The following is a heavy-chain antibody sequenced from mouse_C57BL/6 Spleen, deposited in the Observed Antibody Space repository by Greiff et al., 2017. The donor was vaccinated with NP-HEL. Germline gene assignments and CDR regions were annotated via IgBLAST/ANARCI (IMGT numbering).Heavy chain of an antibody. D-gene: IGHD2-1*01. Sequence: EVQGVESGGGLVKPGGSLKLSCAASGFTFSDYGMHWVRQAPEKGLEWVAYISSGSSTIYYADTVKGRFTISRDNAKNTLVLHMTSLRSEDTSMYYCARTPWGLNYSAWFAYWGQGTLVTVSA. V-gene: IGHV5-17*01. CDR1: GFTFSDYG. J-gene: IGHJ3*01. CDR3: ARTPWGLNYSAWFAY. CDR2: ISSGSSTI.